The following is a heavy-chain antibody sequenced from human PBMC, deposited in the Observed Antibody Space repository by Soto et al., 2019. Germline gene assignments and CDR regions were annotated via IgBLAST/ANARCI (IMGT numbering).Heavy chain of an antibody. CDR1: GGSISSYY. J-gene: IGHJ4*02. CDR2: IYYSGST. Sequence: SETLSLTCTVSGGSISSYYWSWIRQPPGKGLEWIGYIYYSGSTNYNPSLKSRVTISVDTSKNQFSLKLSSVTAADTAVYYCARHGTYYDILTGYSLAPCFNYWGQRTLVTVSS. CDR3: ARHGTYYDILTGYSLAPCFNY. V-gene: IGHV4-59*08. D-gene: IGHD3-9*01.